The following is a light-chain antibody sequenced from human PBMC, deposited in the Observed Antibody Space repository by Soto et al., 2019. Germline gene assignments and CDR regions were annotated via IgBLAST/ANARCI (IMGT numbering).Light chain of an antibody. J-gene: IGLJ2*01. Sequence: QSALTQPASVSGSPGQSITISCTGTSSDVGGYNYVSWYQHHPGKAPKLLIYEVTNRPSGVSNRFSGSKSGNTASLTISGLQAEDEADYYCSSYTNNNTLVFGGGTKVTVL. V-gene: IGLV2-14*01. CDR3: SSYTNNNTLV. CDR2: EVT. CDR1: SSDVGGYNY.